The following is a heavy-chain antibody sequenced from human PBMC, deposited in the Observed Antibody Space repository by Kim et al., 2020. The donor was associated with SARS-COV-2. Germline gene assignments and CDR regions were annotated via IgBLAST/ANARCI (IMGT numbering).Heavy chain of an antibody. J-gene: IGHJ3*02. Sequence: LTCAASGFTFSGSTMHWVRQASGKGLEWVGRIRSKANSYATAYAASVKNRFTISRDDSKNTAYLQMNSLKTEDTAVYYCTRVNPIAGGWYDAFDIWGQGTMVTVSS. V-gene: IGHV3-73*01. CDR1: GFTFSGST. D-gene: IGHD6-19*01. CDR3: TRVNPIAGGWYDAFDI. CDR2: IRSKANSYAT.